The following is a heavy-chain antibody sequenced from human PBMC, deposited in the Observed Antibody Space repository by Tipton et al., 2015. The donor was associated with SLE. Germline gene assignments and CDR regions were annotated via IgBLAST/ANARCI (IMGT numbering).Heavy chain of an antibody. D-gene: IGHD5-24*01. Sequence: TLSLTCAVSGYSISSGYYWGWIRQPPGKGLEWIGHIYTSGRTNYNPSLKSRVTISVDTSKNQFSLKLSSVTAADTAVYYCASGPLDGYNRGYFDYWGQGTLVTVSS. J-gene: IGHJ4*02. CDR3: ASGPLDGYNRGYFDY. V-gene: IGHV4-38-2*01. CDR2: IYTSGRT. CDR1: GYSISSGYY.